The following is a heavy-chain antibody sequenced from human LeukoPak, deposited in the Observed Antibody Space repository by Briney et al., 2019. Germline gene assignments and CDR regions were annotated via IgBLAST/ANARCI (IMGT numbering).Heavy chain of an antibody. CDR2: INPNSGGT. CDR1: GYTFTGYY. V-gene: IGHV1-2*02. Sequence: ASVKVSCKASGYTFTGYYMHWVRQAPGQGLEWMGWINPNSGGTNYAQKFQGRVTMTRDTSISAAYMELSRLRSDDTAVYYCARDPAHLAGNYYYYMDVWGKGTTVTISS. CDR3: ARDPAHLAGNYYYYMDV. J-gene: IGHJ6*03. D-gene: IGHD1-26*01.